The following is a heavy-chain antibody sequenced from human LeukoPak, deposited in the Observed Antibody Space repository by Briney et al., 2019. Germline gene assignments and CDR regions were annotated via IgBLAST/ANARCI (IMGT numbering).Heavy chain of an antibody. Sequence: SETLSFTCIGSGVCISSFCWSWIRQPPGKGLEWFGYIYNSGRTNYNPSLKSQITISVDTSKNQFSLKLSSVAAADTAVYYCARSIYCSSTSCYNLGPIIGNWFDPWGQGTLVTVSS. CDR2: IYNSGRT. J-gene: IGHJ5*02. D-gene: IGHD2-2*02. V-gene: IGHV4-4*09. CDR3: ARSIYCSSTSCYNLGPIIGNWFDP. CDR1: GVCISSFC.